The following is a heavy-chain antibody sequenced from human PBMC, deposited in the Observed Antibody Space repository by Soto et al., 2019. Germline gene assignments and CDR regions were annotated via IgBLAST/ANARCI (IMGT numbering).Heavy chain of an antibody. CDR3: VRSGTARLLRHSWFDT. J-gene: IGHJ5*02. V-gene: IGHV3-21*01. Sequence: EVQLVESGGGLVKPGGSLRLSCAASGFTFNTYDMNWVRQAPGKGLEWVSSITTSSAYIYYADSLKGRITISRYTAKNSLFLQMNSLRAEDTAVYYCVRSGTARLLRHSWFDTWGQGTLVTVSS. CDR2: ITTSSAYI. CDR1: GFTFNTYD. D-gene: IGHD2-21*01.